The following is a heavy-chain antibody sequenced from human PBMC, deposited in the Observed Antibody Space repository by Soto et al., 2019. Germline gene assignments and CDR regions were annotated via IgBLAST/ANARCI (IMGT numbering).Heavy chain of an antibody. CDR3: ARVPAVAGSYAFDI. J-gene: IGHJ3*02. D-gene: IGHD6-19*01. Sequence: SVKVSCKASGGTFSSYAISWVRQAPGQGLEWMGGIIPIFGTANYAQKFQGRVTITADESTSTAYMELSSLRSEDTAVYYCARVPAVAGSYAFDIWGKGTMVTVSS. V-gene: IGHV1-69*13. CDR2: IIPIFGTA. CDR1: GGTFSSYA.